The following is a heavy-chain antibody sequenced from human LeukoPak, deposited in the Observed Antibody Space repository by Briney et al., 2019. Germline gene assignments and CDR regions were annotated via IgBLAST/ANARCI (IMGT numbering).Heavy chain of an antibody. CDR1: GYTFTDYY. V-gene: IGHV1-2*02. CDR2: IYPDSGGT. CDR3: ARGRSDYYLDS. D-gene: IGHD3-10*01. J-gene: IGHJ4*02. Sequence: ASLKVSCKASGYTFTDYYMHWVRQAPGHGLERMGWIYPDSGGTNYAQKFQGRVTMTRDTSISTAYMGLSRLTSDDTAVYYCARGRSDYYLDSWGQGTLVTVSS.